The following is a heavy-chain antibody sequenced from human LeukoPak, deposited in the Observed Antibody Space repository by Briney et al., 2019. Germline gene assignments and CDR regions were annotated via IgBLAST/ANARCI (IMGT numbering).Heavy chain of an antibody. V-gene: IGHV3-23*01. J-gene: IGHJ4*02. Sequence: GGSLRPSCAASGFTFNSYAMSWVRQAPGKGLEWVSAISNNGGYTYYADSVQGRFTISRDNSKSTLCLQMNSLRAEDTAVYYCAKQLGYCSDGSCYFPYWGQGTLVTVSS. CDR2: ISNNGGYT. D-gene: IGHD2-15*01. CDR3: AKQLGYCSDGSCYFPY. CDR1: GFTFNSYA.